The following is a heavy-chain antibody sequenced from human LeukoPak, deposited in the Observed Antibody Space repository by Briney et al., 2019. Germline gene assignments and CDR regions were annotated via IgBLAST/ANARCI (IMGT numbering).Heavy chain of an antibody. V-gene: IGHV3-21*01. CDR2: ISSSSNYM. D-gene: IGHD4-11*01. Sequence: GGSLRLSCAASGFIFSRYSMNWVRQTPGGGLEWVASISSSSNYMYYTDSVKGRFTISRDSAKNSLYLQMNSLRAEDTAVYYCARDAYRDRYFDYWGQGTLVTVSS. J-gene: IGHJ4*02. CDR1: GFIFSRYS. CDR3: ARDAYRDRYFDY.